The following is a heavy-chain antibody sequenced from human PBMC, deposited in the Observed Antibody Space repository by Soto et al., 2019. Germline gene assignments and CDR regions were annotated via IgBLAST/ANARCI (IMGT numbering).Heavy chain of an antibody. Sequence: SLRLSCAASVFTLDNYAMHWVRQAPGKGLEWVSGISWNSNTIAYADSVKGRFTISRDNAKNSLYLQMNSLRAEDTAFYYCAKDTGPNWGQGTLVTVSS. V-gene: IGHV3-9*01. CDR1: VFTLDNYA. J-gene: IGHJ4*02. CDR3: AKDTGPN. CDR2: ISWNSNTI.